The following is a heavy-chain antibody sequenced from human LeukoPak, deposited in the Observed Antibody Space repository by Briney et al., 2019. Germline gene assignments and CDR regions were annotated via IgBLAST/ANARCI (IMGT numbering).Heavy chain of an antibody. Sequence: SETLSLTCTVSGDSISSGDYYWSWIRQPPGKGLEWIGYIYYSGSTYYNPSLKSRVTISVDTAKNQFSLKLNCVTAADTAVYYCAKDHGLAVAGTSDAFDIWGQGTMVTVSS. CDR3: AKDHGLAVAGTSDAFDI. V-gene: IGHV4-30-4*02. D-gene: IGHD6-19*01. CDR1: GDSISSGDYY. J-gene: IGHJ3*02. CDR2: IYYSGST.